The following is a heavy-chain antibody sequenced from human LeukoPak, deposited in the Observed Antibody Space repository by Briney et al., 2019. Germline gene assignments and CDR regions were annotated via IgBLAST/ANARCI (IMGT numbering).Heavy chain of an antibody. Sequence: ASVKVSCKASGYTFTSYGISWVRQAPGQGLEWMGWISAYNGNTNCAQKLQGRVTMTTDTSTSTAYMELRSLRSDDTAVYYCARDNRHDYGDYGGGFDYWGQGTLVAVSS. J-gene: IGHJ4*02. V-gene: IGHV1-18*01. CDR1: GYTFTSYG. CDR2: ISAYNGNT. D-gene: IGHD4-17*01. CDR3: ARDNRHDYGDYGGGFDY.